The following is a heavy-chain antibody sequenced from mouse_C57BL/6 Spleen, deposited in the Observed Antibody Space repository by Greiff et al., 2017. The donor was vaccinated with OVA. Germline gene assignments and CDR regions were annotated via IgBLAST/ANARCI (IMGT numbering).Heavy chain of an antibody. V-gene: IGHV1-55*01. Sequence: VQLQQPGAELVKPGASVKMSCKASGYTFTSYWITWVKQRPGQGLEWIGDLYPGSGSTNYNEKFKSKATLTVDTSSSTAYMQLSSLTSEDSAVYYCARGGAGRFDVWGTGTTVTVSS. CDR1: GYTFTSYW. CDR2: LYPGSGST. J-gene: IGHJ1*03. D-gene: IGHD4-1*01. CDR3: ARGGAGRFDV.